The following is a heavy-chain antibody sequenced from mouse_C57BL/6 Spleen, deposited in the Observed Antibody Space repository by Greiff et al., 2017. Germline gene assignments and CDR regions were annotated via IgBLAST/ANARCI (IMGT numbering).Heavy chain of an antibody. Sequence: EVKLQESVAELVRPGASVKLSCTASGFNIKNTYMHWVKQRPEQGLEWIGRIDPANGNTKYAPKFQGKATITADTSSNTAYLQLSSLTSEDTAIYYCARGSYYGSSYSYARDYWGQGTSVTVSS. CDR2: IDPANGNT. CDR3: ARGSYYGSSYSYARDY. CDR1: GFNIKNTY. V-gene: IGHV14-3*01. D-gene: IGHD1-1*01. J-gene: IGHJ4*01.